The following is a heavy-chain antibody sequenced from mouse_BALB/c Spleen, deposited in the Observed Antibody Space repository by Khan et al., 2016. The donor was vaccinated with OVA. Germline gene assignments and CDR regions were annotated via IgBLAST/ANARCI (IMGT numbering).Heavy chain of an antibody. CDR1: GFTFSTYG. Sequence: EVKLVESGGDLVKPGGSLKLSCAASGFTFSTYGMSWVRQTADRRLEWVATVSTGGSYTYYPDSVKGRFTISRDNAKNTLYQQMNSLKSEDTAVFYCTRLAYYYDSEGFAYWGQGTLVTVSA. J-gene: IGHJ3*01. V-gene: IGHV5-6*01. D-gene: IGHD1-1*01. CDR2: VSTGGSYT. CDR3: TRLAYYYDSEGFAY.